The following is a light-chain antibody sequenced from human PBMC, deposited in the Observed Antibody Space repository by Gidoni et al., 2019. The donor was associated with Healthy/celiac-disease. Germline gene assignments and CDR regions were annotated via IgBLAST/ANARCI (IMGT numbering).Light chain of an antibody. J-gene: IGKJ4*01. CDR2: GAS. Sequence: EIVMMQPPATLSVSPGERATLSCRASQSVSSNLAGYQQKPGQAPRLLIYGASTRATGIPARFSGSGSGTEFTLTISSLQSEDFAVYYCQQYNNWPFTFGGGTKVEIK. CDR3: QQYNNWPFT. V-gene: IGKV3-15*01. CDR1: QSVSSN.